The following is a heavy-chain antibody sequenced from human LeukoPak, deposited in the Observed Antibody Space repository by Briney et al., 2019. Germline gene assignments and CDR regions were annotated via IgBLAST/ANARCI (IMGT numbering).Heavy chain of an antibody. V-gene: IGHV3-11*01. J-gene: IGHJ4*02. CDR1: GFTFSDYY. Sequence: GGSLRLSCAASGFTFSDYYMSWIRQAPGKGLEWVSYISSSGSTIYYADSVKGRFTISRDNAKNSLYLQMNSLRAEDTAVYYCARTHTNTFGSYGGLDYWGQGTLVTVSS. D-gene: IGHD5-18*01. CDR2: ISSSGSTI. CDR3: ARTHTNTFGSYGGLDY.